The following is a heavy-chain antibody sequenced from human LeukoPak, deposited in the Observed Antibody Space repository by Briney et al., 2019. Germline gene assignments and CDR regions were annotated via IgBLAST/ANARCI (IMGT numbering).Heavy chain of an antibody. CDR3: ARVVRATVTTLDKRGFRWYFDL. Sequence: PSETLSLTCTVSGGSISSSSYYWGWIRQPPGKGLEWIGSIYYSGSTYYNPSLKSRVTISVDTSQNRFSLKLTSATAADTAVYYCARVVRATVTTLDKRGFRWYFDLWGRGSLVTVSS. CDR1: GGSISSSSYY. V-gene: IGHV4-39*07. D-gene: IGHD4-17*01. CDR2: IYYSGST. J-gene: IGHJ2*01.